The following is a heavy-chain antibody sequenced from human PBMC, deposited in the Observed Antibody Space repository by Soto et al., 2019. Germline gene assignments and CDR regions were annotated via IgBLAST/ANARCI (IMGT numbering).Heavy chain of an antibody. Sequence: GGSLRLSCAASGFSFTTHGIHWVRQAPGKGLEWVALISYDGTNKYYGDSVKGRFTISRDNSLNTLYLQMNSLRPGDTAVYYCAAYTSGALFDSWGQGTLVTVSS. D-gene: IGHD6-19*01. J-gene: IGHJ4*02. CDR2: ISYDGTNK. V-gene: IGHV3-30*03. CDR3: AAYTSGALFDS. CDR1: GFSFTTHG.